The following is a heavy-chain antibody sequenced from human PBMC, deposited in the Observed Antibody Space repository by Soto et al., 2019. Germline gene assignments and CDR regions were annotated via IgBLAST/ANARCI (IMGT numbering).Heavy chain of an antibody. V-gene: IGHV3-23*01. CDR1: GFRFSRSA. CDR3: AKVRIEPYNCFDA. CDR2: ISGTGGNT. Sequence: LRLSCVASGFRFSRSAMGWIRQPPGRGLDWVSAISGTGGNTYFADSVEGRFVISRDNSKNTLYLQMNCLRAEDTAVYYCAKVRIEPYNCFDAWGQGTTVTVSS. D-gene: IGHD1-20*01. J-gene: IGHJ6*02.